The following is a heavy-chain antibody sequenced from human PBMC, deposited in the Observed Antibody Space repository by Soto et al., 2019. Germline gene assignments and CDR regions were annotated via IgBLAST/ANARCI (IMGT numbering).Heavy chain of an antibody. J-gene: IGHJ4*02. CDR2: IYYSGST. D-gene: IGHD3-9*01. CDR3: AIGGDFDWLKTYLDY. Sequence: PSETRSLACPVSGDSISRYYSNWIRQPPGKGLEWIGYIYYSGSTNYNPSLKSRVTISVDTSKNQFSLKLSSVTAADTAVYYCAIGGDFDWLKTYLDYWGQGTLVTVSS. CDR1: GDSISRYY. V-gene: IGHV4-59*01.